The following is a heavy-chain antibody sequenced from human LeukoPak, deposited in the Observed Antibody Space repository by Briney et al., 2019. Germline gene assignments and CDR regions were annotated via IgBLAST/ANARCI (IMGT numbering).Heavy chain of an antibody. CDR1: GGXISSYY. J-gene: IGHJ6*02. V-gene: IGHV4-59*01. D-gene: IGHD4-17*01. CDR3: ARGPPVTTYYYYYGMDV. Sequence: SETLSLTCTVSGGXISSYYCSWIRQPPGKGLEWIGYIYYSGSTNYNPSLKSRVTISVDTSKNQFSLKLSSVTAADTAVYYCARGPPVTTYYYYYGMDVWGQGTTVTVSS. CDR2: IYYSGST.